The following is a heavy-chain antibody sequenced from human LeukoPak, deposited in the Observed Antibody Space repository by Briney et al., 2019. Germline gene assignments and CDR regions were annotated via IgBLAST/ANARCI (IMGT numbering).Heavy chain of an antibody. Sequence: SETLSLTCAVSGGSISSSHWWTWVRQPPGKGLEWIGESSHTGITNYKPSLRGQINISVDRSKNQFSLRLISVTAADTAVYYCARSPFWSDYYPYYFDYWGQGTLVTVSS. V-gene: IGHV4-4*02. J-gene: IGHJ4*02. CDR2: SSHTGIT. D-gene: IGHD3-3*01. CDR1: GGSISSSHW. CDR3: ARSPFWSDYYPYYFDY.